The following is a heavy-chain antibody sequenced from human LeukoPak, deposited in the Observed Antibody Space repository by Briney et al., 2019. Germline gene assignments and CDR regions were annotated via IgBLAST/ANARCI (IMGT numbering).Heavy chain of an antibody. D-gene: IGHD4-17*01. Sequence: GSSVKVSCKASGGTFSSYAISWVRQAPGQGLEWMGGIIPIFGTANYVQKFQGRVTITADESTSTAYMELSSLRSEDTAVYYCASPTTTVTTYDAFDIWGQGTMVTVSS. J-gene: IGHJ3*02. CDR3: ASPTTTVTTYDAFDI. CDR1: GGTFSSYA. CDR2: IIPIFGTA. V-gene: IGHV1-69*01.